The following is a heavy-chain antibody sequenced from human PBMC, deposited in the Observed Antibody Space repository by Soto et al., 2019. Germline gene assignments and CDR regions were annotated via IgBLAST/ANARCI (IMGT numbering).Heavy chain of an antibody. CDR3: ARGSLYYDFWSGYYNMDV. CDR2: ISSSSSTI. V-gene: IGHV3-48*01. CDR1: GFTFSSYS. J-gene: IGHJ6*03. D-gene: IGHD3-3*01. Sequence: GSLRLSCAASGFTFSSYSMNWVRQAPGKGLEWVSYISSSSSTIYYADSVKGRFTISRDNAKNSLYLQMNSLRAEDTAVYYCARGSLYYDFWSGYYNMDVWGKGTTVTVSS.